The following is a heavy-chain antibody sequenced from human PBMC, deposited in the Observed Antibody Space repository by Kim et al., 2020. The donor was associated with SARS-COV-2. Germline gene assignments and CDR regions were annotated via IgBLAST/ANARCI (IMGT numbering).Heavy chain of an antibody. Sequence: GSLRLSCAASGSTFSSYAMHWVRQAPGKGLEWVAVISYDGSNKYYADSVKGRFTISRDNSKNTLYLQMNSLRAEDTAVYYCARASSGYYFGAFDIWGQGTMVTVSS. CDR3: ARASSGYYFGAFDI. CDR2: ISYDGSNK. J-gene: IGHJ3*02. D-gene: IGHD3-22*01. CDR1: GSTFSSYA. V-gene: IGHV3-30*04.